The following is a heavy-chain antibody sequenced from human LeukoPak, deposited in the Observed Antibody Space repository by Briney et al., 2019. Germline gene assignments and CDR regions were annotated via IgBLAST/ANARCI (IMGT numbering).Heavy chain of an antibody. J-gene: IGHJ5*02. Sequence: SETLSLTCTVSGGSIRSTAYYWGWIRQPPGKGLEWIGTIYYSGSTNYNPSLKSRVTISLDMSKNQFSLKLNSVTAADTAMYYCATLAGESWGQGTLVTVSS. D-gene: IGHD1-26*01. CDR3: ATLAGES. CDR1: GGSIRSTAYY. CDR2: IYYSGST. V-gene: IGHV4-39*01.